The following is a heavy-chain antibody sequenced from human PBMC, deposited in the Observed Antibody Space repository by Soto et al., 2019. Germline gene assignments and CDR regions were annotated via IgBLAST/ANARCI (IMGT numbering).Heavy chain of an antibody. V-gene: IGHV3-33*01. D-gene: IGHD3-22*01. Sequence: PGGSLRLSCAASGFTFSSSGMHWVRQAPGKGLEWVAILWYDGSKKYYADSVKGRFTISRDNSKNTVYLQMNSLRAEDTAVYYCARAPFTIYDTSGYYDYWGQGTLVTVSS. CDR3: ARAPFTIYDTSGYYDY. CDR1: GFTFSSSG. CDR2: LWYDGSKK. J-gene: IGHJ4*02.